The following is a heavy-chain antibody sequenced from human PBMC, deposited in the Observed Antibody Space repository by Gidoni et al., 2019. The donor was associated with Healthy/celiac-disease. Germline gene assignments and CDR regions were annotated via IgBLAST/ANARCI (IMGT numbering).Heavy chain of an antibody. CDR3: AKGDFHRYYYGMDV. CDR2: ISYDGSNK. J-gene: IGHJ6*02. V-gene: IGHV3-30*18. Sequence: QVQLVESGGGVVQPGRSLRLSCAASGFTFSSYGMHWVRQAPGKGLEWVAVISYDGSNKYYADSVKGRFTISRDNSKNTLYLQMNSLRAEDTAVYYCAKGDFHRYYYGMDVWGQGTTVTVSS. D-gene: IGHD3-16*01. CDR1: GFTFSSYG.